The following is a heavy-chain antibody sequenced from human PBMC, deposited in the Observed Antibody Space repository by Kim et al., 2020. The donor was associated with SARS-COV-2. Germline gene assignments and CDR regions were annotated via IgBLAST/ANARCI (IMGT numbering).Heavy chain of an antibody. Sequence: SETLSLTCTVSGGSISSYYWSWIRQPPGKGLEWVGYINYSGSTNYNPSLKSRVTISVDTSKNQFSLKLSSVSAADTAVYYCARVPVTTLGCAFYPWGQG. CDR1: GGSISSYY. D-gene: IGHD4-17*01. V-gene: IGHV4-59*01. CDR3: ARVPVTTLGCAFYP. CDR2: INYSGST. J-gene: IGHJ5*02.